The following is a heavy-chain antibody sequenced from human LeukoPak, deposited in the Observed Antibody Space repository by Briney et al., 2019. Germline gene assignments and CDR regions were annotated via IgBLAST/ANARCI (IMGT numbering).Heavy chain of an antibody. J-gene: IGHJ4*02. D-gene: IGHD2-21*02. CDR1: GFTFDRFT. Sequence: GGSLRLSCAASGFTFDRFTSHRVRQTPGKGLEWVSLINRRGHTFYADSVKGRFTIPRDNSRNSVFLQMNSLRPEDTALYHCAKEVDCPSDCLFFHSWGQGTLVTVSS. CDR2: INRRGHT. V-gene: IGHV3-43*01. CDR3: AKEVDCPSDCLFFHS.